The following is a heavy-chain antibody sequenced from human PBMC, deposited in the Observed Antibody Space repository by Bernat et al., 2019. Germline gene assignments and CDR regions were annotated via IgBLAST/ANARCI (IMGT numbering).Heavy chain of an antibody. Sequence: QVQLVQSGAEVKKPGASVKVSCKASGYTFTSYYMHWVRHTPGQGLEWMGIINPSGGSTSYAQKFQGRVTMTRDTSTSTVYMELSSLRSEDTAVYYCAGVNPSSGWDYWGQGTLVTVSS. CDR2: INPSGGST. D-gene: IGHD6-19*01. J-gene: IGHJ4*02. CDR1: GYTFTSYY. V-gene: IGHV1-46*03. CDR3: AGVNPSSGWDY.